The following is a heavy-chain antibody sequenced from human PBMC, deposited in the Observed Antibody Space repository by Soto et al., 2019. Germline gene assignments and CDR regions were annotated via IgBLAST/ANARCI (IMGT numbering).Heavy chain of an antibody. CDR1: GGTFSSYA. V-gene: IGHV1-69*12. Sequence: QVQLVQSGAEVKKPGSSVKVSCKASGGTFSSYAISWVRQAPGQGLEWMGGIIPIFGTANYAQKFQGRVTITADERTGTAYVGLSGVSSEDTAVYSCASSYMPDGYFDLGGRGPLFPVSS. CDR2: IIPIFGTA. D-gene: IGHD2-2*01. J-gene: IGHJ2*01. CDR3: ASSYMPDGYFDL.